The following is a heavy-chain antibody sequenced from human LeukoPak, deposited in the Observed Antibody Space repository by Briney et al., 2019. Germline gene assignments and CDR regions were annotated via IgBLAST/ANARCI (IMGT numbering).Heavy chain of an antibody. Sequence: GGSLRLSCAASGFTFGNSWVHWVRQAPGKGLVWVSLINADGCTSTYADSVKGRFTISRGNARNTLSLQMNSLTIEDTAVYYCVVVVEPPDSDGFDVWGQGTMITVSS. V-gene: IGHV3-74*01. D-gene: IGHD1-14*01. CDR2: INADGCTS. J-gene: IGHJ3*01. CDR3: VVVVEPPDSDGFDV. CDR1: GFTFGNSW.